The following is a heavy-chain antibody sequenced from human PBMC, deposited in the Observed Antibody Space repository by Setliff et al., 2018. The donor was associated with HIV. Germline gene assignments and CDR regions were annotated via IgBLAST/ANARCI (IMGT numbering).Heavy chain of an antibody. V-gene: IGHV3-7*01. CDR3: ATDRGFCTLDY. CDR1: GFTFNSYW. J-gene: IGHJ4*02. D-gene: IGHD2-8*01. CDR2: IGGDGREK. Sequence: GGSLRLSCAASGFTFNSYWMSWVRQPPGKGLEWVAHIGGDGREKFYLDSVEGRLTISRDNARNSLYLQMNDLRAEDTAVYYCATDRGFCTLDYWGQGTLVTVSS.